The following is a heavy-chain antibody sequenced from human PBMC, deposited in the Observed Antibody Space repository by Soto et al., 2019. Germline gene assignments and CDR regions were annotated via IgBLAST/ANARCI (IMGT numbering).Heavy chain of an antibody. CDR1: GDSISSSDYY. CDR2: IYYSGST. D-gene: IGHD6-25*01. V-gene: IGHV4-39*01. CDR3: ARLGWVPANSGVY. Sequence: QLQLQESGPGLVKPSETLSLTCTVSGDSISSSDYYWGWIRQPPGKGLEWIGNIYYSGSTYYNPSLKSRVTISVDTSKSQFSLKVNSVTAADTAVYYCARLGWVPANSGVYWGQGTLVTVSS. J-gene: IGHJ4*02.